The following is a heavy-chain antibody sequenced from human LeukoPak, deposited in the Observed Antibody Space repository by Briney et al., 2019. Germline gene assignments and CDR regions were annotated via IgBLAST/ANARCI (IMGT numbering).Heavy chain of an antibody. D-gene: IGHD3-3*01. J-gene: IGHJ5*02. Sequence: SETLSLTCTVSGGSISSDYWXXXXQPPXXXLEXXXXVYYSGITNYNPSLKSRVTISVGTSKNHFSLKLTSVTAADTAVYYCARLLGWSGPINWFDPWGRGTLVTVSS. CDR2: VYYSGIT. CDR1: GGSISSDY. CDR3: ARLLGWSGPINWFDP. V-gene: IGHV4-59*08.